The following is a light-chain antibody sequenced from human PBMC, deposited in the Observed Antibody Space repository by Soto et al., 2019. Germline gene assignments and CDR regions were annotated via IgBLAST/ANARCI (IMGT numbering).Light chain of an antibody. V-gene: IGLV1-40*01. CDR1: SSNIGAGYD. Sequence: QSVLTQPPSVSGAPGQRVTISCTGSSSNIGAGYDVHWYQQLPGTAPKLLIYGNNNRPSRVPDRFSGSRSGTSASLDITVLQAEDEADYYCQSYDSSLSVVIFGGGTQLTVL. CDR2: GNN. J-gene: IGLJ2*01. CDR3: QSYDSSLSVVI.